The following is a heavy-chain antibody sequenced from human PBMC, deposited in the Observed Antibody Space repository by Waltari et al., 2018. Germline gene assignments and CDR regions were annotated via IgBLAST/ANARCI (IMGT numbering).Heavy chain of an antibody. V-gene: IGHV1-24*01. J-gene: IGHJ4*02. D-gene: IGHD3-10*01. CDR2: FDPEYGET. CDR3: ATGGPWFGEPQEGLIDY. Sequence: QVQLVQSGAEVKKPGASVKVSCKVSGYTLTELSMHWVRQAPGKGLEWMGGFDPEYGETIYAQKFQGRGTMTEDTSTDTAYMELSSRRSEDTAVYYCATGGPWFGEPQEGLIDYWGQGTLVTVSS. CDR1: GYTLTELS.